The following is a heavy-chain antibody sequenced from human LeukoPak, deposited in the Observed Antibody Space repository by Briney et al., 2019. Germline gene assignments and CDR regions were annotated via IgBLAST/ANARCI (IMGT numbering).Heavy chain of an antibody. V-gene: IGHV3-30*18. CDR3: AKDPVVVVPAAMFEYYYGMDV. Sequence: PGGSLRLSCAASEFTFSSYGMHWVRQAPGKGLEWVAVISYDGSNKYYADSVKGRFTISRDNSKNTLYLQMNSLRAEDTAVYYCAKDPVVVVPAAMFEYYYGMDVRGQGTTVTVSS. J-gene: IGHJ6*02. CDR2: ISYDGSNK. CDR1: EFTFSSYG. D-gene: IGHD2-2*01.